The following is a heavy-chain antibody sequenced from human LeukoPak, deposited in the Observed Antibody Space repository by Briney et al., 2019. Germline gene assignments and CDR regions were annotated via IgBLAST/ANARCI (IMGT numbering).Heavy chain of an antibody. Sequence: PGGSLRLSCAASGFTFSSYSMTWVRQAPGKGLEWVSSFTSGSRSIYYADSVKGRFTISRDNAKNSLYLQMNSLRAEDTAVYYCARGLGELNEGWGQGTLVTVSS. CDR1: GFTFSSYS. CDR3: ARGLGELNEG. J-gene: IGHJ4*02. D-gene: IGHD3-16*01. CDR2: FTSGSRSI. V-gene: IGHV3-21*01.